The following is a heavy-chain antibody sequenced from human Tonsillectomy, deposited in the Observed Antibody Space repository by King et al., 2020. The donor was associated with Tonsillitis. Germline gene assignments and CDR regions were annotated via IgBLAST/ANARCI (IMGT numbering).Heavy chain of an antibody. CDR1: GFTFSSYA. CDR3: ARDSTANYYFYGMDV. Sequence: VQLVESGGGVVQPGRSLRLSCEASGFTFSSYAMHWVRQAPGRGLEWAALISYDGSNKYYADSVKGRFTISRDNSKNTLYLQMNSLRTEDTAVYYCARDSTANYYFYGMDVWGQGTTVTVSS. J-gene: IGHJ6*02. D-gene: IGHD4-17*01. CDR2: ISYDGSNK. V-gene: IGHV3-30*04.